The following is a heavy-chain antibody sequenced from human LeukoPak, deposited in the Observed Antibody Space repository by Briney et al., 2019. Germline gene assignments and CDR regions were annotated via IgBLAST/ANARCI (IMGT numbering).Heavy chain of an antibody. J-gene: IGHJ4*02. CDR2: IYYSGSP. CDR1: GGSISGYY. D-gene: IGHD2-15*01. Sequence: SETLSLTCTVSGGSISGYYWSWIRQPPGRGLEWIGYIYYSGSPDSNPSLKSRVTISVDTSKNQFSLKLSSVTAADTAVYYCARTYCSGGSCHFDYWGQGTLVTVSS. V-gene: IGHV4-59*08. CDR3: ARTYCSGGSCHFDY.